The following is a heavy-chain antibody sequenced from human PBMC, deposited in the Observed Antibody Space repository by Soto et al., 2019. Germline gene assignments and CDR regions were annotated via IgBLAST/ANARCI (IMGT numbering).Heavy chain of an antibody. V-gene: IGHV3-23*01. CDR3: AKGNDYGDFRTPGLETKIYYYYGMDV. CDR1: GFTFSSYA. J-gene: IGHJ6*01. CDR2: ISGSGGST. D-gene: IGHD4-17*01. Sequence: EVQLLESGGGLVQPGGSLRLSCAASGFTFSSYAMSWVRQAPGKGLEWVSAISGSGGSTYYADSVKGRFTISRDNSKNTLYLQMNSLRAEDTAVYYCAKGNDYGDFRTPGLETKIYYYYGMDVW.